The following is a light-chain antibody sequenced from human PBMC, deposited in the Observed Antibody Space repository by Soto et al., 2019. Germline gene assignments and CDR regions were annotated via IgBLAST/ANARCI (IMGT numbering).Light chain of an antibody. J-gene: IGKJ1*01. Sequence: DIQMTQSPSTLSSSVRERVTITCGASQSISSWLAWYQQKPGKAPKLLIYKASSLESGVPSRFSGSGSGTEFTLTISSLQPDDFATYYCQQYNSYSPAFGQGTKVDIK. V-gene: IGKV1-5*03. CDR2: KAS. CDR3: QQYNSYSPA. CDR1: QSISSW.